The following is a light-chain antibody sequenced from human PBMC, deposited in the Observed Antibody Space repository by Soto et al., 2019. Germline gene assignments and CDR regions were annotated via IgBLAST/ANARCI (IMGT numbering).Light chain of an antibody. CDR3: QQYDDLPIT. J-gene: IGKJ5*01. V-gene: IGKV1-33*01. CDR2: DAS. Sequence: DIQMTQSPSSLAASVGDTVTITSQASQDIRHYLNWYQQTRGKALNFXIYDASNLHPGVPSRFGRSGAGAVCSCNITSLQPEDVVTYCCQQYDDLPITFGQGTRLEIK. CDR1: QDIRHY.